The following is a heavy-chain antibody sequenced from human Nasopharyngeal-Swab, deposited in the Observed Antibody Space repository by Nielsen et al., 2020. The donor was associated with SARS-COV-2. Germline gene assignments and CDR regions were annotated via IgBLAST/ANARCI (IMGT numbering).Heavy chain of an antibody. CDR2: ISSSSSTI. J-gene: IGHJ6*03. V-gene: IGHV3-48*01. Sequence: WIGQPPGKGLEWASYISSSSSTIYYADSVKGRFTISRDNAKNSLYLQMNSLRAEDTAVYYCARDTKGSSGWPYYYYYYMDVWGKGTTVTVSS. D-gene: IGHD6-19*01. CDR3: ARDTKGSSGWPYYYYYYMDV.